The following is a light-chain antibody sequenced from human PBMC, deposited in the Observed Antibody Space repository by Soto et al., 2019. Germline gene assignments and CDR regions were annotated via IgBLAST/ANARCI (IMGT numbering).Light chain of an antibody. J-gene: IGKJ2*01. CDR1: QSVSSN. Sequence: EIVMTQSPATLSVSPGERATLSCRASQSVSSNLACYQQKPGQAPRLLIYGASTRATGIPARFSGSGSGTEFTLTISSLQSEDFAVYSCQQYNNWPPSYTFGQGTKLEIK. CDR2: GAS. CDR3: QQYNNWPPSYT. V-gene: IGKV3-15*01.